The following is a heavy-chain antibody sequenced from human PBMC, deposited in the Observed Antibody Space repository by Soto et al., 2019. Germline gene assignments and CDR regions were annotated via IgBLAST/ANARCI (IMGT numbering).Heavy chain of an antibody. CDR1: GFTFSIYA. CDR2: VGGSGDST. D-gene: IGHD2-15*01. Sequence: GGSLRLSCAASGFTFSIYAMSWVRQAPGKGLEWVSGVGGSGDSTYYADSVKGRFTISRDNSKDTLYLQMNSLRAEDTAVYYCAKSPLGYCSGGSCYPPHYFDYWGQGTLVTVSS. V-gene: IGHV3-23*01. CDR3: AKSPLGYCSGGSCYPPHYFDY. J-gene: IGHJ4*02.